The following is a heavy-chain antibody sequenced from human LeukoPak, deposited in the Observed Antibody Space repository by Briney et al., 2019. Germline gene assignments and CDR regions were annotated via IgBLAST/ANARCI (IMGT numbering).Heavy chain of an antibody. J-gene: IGHJ6*02. CDR1: GFTFSSYG. CDR2: IRYDGSNK. CDR3: ARRTTFPVVGMDV. D-gene: IGHD2-21*01. V-gene: IGHV3-30*02. Sequence: GGSLRLSCAASGFTFSSYGMHWVRQAPGKGLEWVAFIRYDGSNKYYADSVKGRFTISRDNSKNTLYLQMNSLRAEDTAVYYCARRTTFPVVGMDVWGQGTTVTVSS.